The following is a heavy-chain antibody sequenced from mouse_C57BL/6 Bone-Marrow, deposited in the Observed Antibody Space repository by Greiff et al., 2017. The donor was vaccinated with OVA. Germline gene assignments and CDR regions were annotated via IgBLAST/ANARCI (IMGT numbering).Heavy chain of an antibody. Sequence: QVHVKQPGTELVKPGASVKLSCKASGYTFTSYWMHWVKQRPGQGLEWIGNINPSNGGTNYNEKFKSKATLTVDKSSSTAYMQLSSLTSEDSAVYYCARFAYDYEGYAMDYWGQGTSVTVSS. CDR2: INPSNGGT. CDR1: GYTFTSYW. V-gene: IGHV1-53*01. J-gene: IGHJ4*01. CDR3: ARFAYDYEGYAMDY. D-gene: IGHD2-4*01.